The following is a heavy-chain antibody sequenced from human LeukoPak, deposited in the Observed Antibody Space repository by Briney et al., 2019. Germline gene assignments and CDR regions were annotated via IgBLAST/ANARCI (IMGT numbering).Heavy chain of an antibody. CDR3: ARGLGDVWGY. CDR2: INRGGST. D-gene: IGHD1-26*01. V-gene: IGHV4-34*01. CDR1: GGSFSGYY. Sequence: SETLSLTCAVYGGSFSGYYWSWIRQPPEKGLEWIGEINRGGSTNYNPSLKSRVTISVDTSKNQFSLKLRSVTAADTAVYYCARGLGDVWGYWGQGTLVTVSS. J-gene: IGHJ4*02.